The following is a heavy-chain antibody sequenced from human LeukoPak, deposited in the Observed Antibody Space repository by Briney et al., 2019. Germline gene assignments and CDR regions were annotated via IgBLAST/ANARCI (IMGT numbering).Heavy chain of an antibody. CDR3: AKRGPGSPESGKYYFDY. CDR2: IKQDESER. V-gene: IGHV3-7*01. Sequence: GGSLRLSCEGSGFSFSSYWMTWVRQSPGKGPEWVANIKQDESERYTVDSVKGRFTISRDNAKNSVYLHMNSLRAEDTALYYCAKRGPGSPESGKYYFDYWGQGTLVTVSS. J-gene: IGHJ4*02. CDR1: GFSFSSYW. D-gene: IGHD3-10*01.